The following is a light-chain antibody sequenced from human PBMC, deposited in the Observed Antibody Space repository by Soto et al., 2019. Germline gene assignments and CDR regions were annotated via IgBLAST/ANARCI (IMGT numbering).Light chain of an antibody. CDR3: QQYDTSPPRYT. CDR2: AAS. J-gene: IGKJ2*01. V-gene: IGKV3-20*01. CDR1: QSLNSNF. Sequence: EIVLTQSPGTLSLSPGESATLSCRAGQSLNSNFLAWYQQKPGQAPRLLVYAASSRATGIPDRFSGSASGTVFTLTISRLEPEDFAVYYCQQYDTSPPRYTFGQGTKLEIK.